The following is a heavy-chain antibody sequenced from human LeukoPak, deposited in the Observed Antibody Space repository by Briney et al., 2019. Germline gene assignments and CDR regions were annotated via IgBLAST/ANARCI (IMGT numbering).Heavy chain of an antibody. J-gene: IGHJ6*02. D-gene: IGHD2-2*01. Sequence: ASVKVSCKASGYTFTSYGISWVRQAPGQGLEWMGWISAYNGNTNYAQKLQGRVTMTTDTSTSTAYMELRSLRSDDTAVYYCARVRSGDCSSTSCPDYYYYYGMDVWGQGTTVTVSS. CDR2: ISAYNGNT. CDR1: GYTFTSYG. V-gene: IGHV1-18*01. CDR3: ARVRSGDCSSTSCPDYYYYYGMDV.